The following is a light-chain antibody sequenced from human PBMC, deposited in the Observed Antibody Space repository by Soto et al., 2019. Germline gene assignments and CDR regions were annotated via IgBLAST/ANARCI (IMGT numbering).Light chain of an antibody. J-gene: IGKJ4*01. V-gene: IGKV3-15*01. Sequence: EIVLTQSPGTLSLSPGERATLSCRAIQSLSNNIYLAWYQQKPGQAPRLLIYGASSRATGIPARFSGSGSGTEFTLTISSLQSEDFAVYSCQQYNNWPLTFGGGTKVDI. CDR1: QSLSNN. CDR2: GAS. CDR3: QQYNNWPLT.